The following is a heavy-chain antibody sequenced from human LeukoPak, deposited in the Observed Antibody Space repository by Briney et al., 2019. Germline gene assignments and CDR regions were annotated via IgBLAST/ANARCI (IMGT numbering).Heavy chain of an antibody. V-gene: IGHV3-7*01. CDR1: GFTFINAW. J-gene: IGHJ4*02. Sequence: GGSLRLSCAASGFTFINAWMAWVRQAPGEGLEWVANINQDGTEKYYVDSVKGRFTISRDYGKNSLYLQMNSLRVEDTAVYYCAKLAKYFYGSETFYFFEHWGQGTPVTASS. CDR3: AKLAKYFYGSETFYFFEH. D-gene: IGHD3-10*01. CDR2: INQDGTEK.